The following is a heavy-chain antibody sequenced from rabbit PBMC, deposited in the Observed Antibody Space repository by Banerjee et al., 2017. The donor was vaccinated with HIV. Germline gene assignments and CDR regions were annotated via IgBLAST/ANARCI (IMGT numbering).Heavy chain of an antibody. Sequence: QQLEESGGDLVKPGASLTLTCTASGFSFSSNYYMCWVRQAPGKGLEWIACIYTGSSGSTYYASWAKGRFTISKTSSTTVTLQMTSLTAADTATYFCGTASGNVYRDFNLWGQGTLVTVS. CDR2: IYTGSSGST. J-gene: IGHJ4*01. V-gene: IGHV1S40*01. D-gene: IGHD1-1*01. CDR1: GFSFSSNYY. CDR3: GTASGNVYRDFNL.